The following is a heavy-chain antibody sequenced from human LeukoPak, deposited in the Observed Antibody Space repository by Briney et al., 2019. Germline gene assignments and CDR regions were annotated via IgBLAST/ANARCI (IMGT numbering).Heavy chain of an antibody. CDR3: ARSFYDSSGCTLYYFDY. Sequence: SETLSLTCTVSGGSISSGDYYWSWIRQPPGKGLEWIGYIYYSGSTYYNPSLKSRVTISVDTSKNQFSLKLSSVTATDTAVYYCARSFYDSSGCTLYYFDYWGQGTLVTVSS. J-gene: IGHJ4*02. CDR1: GGSISSGDYY. V-gene: IGHV4-30-4*01. CDR2: IYYSGST. D-gene: IGHD3-22*01.